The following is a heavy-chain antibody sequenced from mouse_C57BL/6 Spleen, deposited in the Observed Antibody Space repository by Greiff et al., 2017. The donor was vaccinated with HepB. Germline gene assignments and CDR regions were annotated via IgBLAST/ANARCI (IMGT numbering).Heavy chain of an antibody. CDR1: GYAFSSYW. Sequence: VMLVESGAELVKPGASVKISCKASGYAFSSYWMNWVKQRPGKGLEWIGQIYPGDGDTNYNGKFKGKATLTADKSSSTAYMQLSSLTSEDSAVYFCARGDYGSSLFDYWGQGTTLTVSS. J-gene: IGHJ2*01. CDR2: IYPGDGDT. V-gene: IGHV1-80*01. D-gene: IGHD1-1*01. CDR3: ARGDYGSSLFDY.